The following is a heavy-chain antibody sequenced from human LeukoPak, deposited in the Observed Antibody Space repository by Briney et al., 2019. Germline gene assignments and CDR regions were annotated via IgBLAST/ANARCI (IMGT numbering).Heavy chain of an antibody. CDR3: ASANSYDSSGYPIDY. CDR1: GFTVSSNY. Sequence: GGSLRLSFAASGFTVSSNYMSWVRQAPGKGLEWVSVIYSGGSTYYADSVKGRFTISRDNSKNTLYLQMNSLRAEDTAVYYCASANSYDSSGYPIDYWGQGTLVTVSS. V-gene: IGHV3-53*01. J-gene: IGHJ4*02. CDR2: IYSGGST. D-gene: IGHD3-22*01.